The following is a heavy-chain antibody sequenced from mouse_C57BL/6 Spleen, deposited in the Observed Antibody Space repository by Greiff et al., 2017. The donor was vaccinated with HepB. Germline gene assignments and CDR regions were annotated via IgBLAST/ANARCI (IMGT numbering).Heavy chain of an antibody. Sequence: VQLQQSGAELVRPGASVKLSCTASGFNIKDDYMHWVKQRPEQGPEWIGWIDPENGDTEYASKFQGKATITADTSSNTAYLQLSSLTSEDAAVYYCTTLNYGDDWGQGTTLTVSS. V-gene: IGHV14-4*01. J-gene: IGHJ2*01. CDR2: IDPENGDT. D-gene: IGHD1-1*01. CDR1: GFNIKDDY. CDR3: TTLNYGDD.